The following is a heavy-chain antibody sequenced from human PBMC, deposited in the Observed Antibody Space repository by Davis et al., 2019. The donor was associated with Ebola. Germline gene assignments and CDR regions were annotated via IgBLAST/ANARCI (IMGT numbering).Heavy chain of an antibody. CDR1: GYTFTSYD. CDR3: ARWTPLSIAARPGLDY. J-gene: IGHJ4*02. Sequence: ASVKVSCKASGYTFTSYDINWVRQATGQRLEWMGWINAGNGNTKYSQKFQGRVAITRDTSASTAYMELSSLRSEDTAVYYCARWTPLSIAARPGLDYWGQGTLVTVSS. D-gene: IGHD6-6*01. CDR2: INAGNGNT. V-gene: IGHV1-3*01.